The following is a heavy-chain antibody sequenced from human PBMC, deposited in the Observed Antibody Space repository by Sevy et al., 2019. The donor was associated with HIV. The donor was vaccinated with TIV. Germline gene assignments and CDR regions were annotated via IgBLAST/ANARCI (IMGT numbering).Heavy chain of an antibody. J-gene: IGHJ4*02. CDR2: INWNGADP. D-gene: IGHD3-16*01. Sequence: GGSLRLSCAVSGFTFNEYGMSWVRQVPGKGLEWVSGINWNGADPDYADSVKGRFTISRDNAKKSLYLQINSLRAEDTALYFYAKNKGITFGGMVAQYFDCWGRGTLVTVSS. CDR1: GFTFNEYG. V-gene: IGHV3-20*04. CDR3: AKNKGITFGGMVAQYFDC.